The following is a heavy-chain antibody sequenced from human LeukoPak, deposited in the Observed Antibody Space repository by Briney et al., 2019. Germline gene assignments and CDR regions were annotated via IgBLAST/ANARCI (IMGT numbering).Heavy chain of an antibody. D-gene: IGHD2-15*01. CDR2: ISYDGRDT. V-gene: IGHV3-30*03. J-gene: IGHJ3*02. CDR1: RFSFSTYG. Sequence: GGSLRLSCVASRFSFSTYGMHWVRQAPSKGLEWVATISYDGRDTYYADSVKGRFTISRDDSKNSLYLQMNSLKTEDTAVYYCATGGSGAFDIWGQGTMVTVSS. CDR3: ATGGSGAFDI.